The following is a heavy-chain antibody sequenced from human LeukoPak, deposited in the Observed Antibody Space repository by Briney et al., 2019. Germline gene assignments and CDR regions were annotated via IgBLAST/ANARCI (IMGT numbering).Heavy chain of an antibody. D-gene: IGHD3-22*01. CDR3: ASMKSDSYYYDSSGYSAQFDY. CDR2: INHSGST. CDR1: GGSFSGYY. Sequence: PSETLSLTCAVYGGSFSGYYWSWIRQPPGKGLEWIGEINHSGSTNYNPSLKSRATTSVDTSKNQFSLKLSSVTAADTAVYYCASMKSDSYYYDSSGYSAQFDYWGQGTLVTVSS. J-gene: IGHJ4*02. V-gene: IGHV4-34*01.